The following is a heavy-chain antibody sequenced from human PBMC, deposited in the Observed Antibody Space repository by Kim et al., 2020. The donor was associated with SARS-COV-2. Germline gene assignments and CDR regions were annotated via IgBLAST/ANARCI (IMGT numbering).Heavy chain of an antibody. J-gene: IGHJ4*02. V-gene: IGHV3-23*01. Sequence: ADPVRGRFTTSRDNPKSTVYLQMNSLRAEDTAVYYCAGICGTTSCSDDYWGQGTLVTVSS. D-gene: IGHD2-2*01. CDR3: AGICGTTSCSDDY.